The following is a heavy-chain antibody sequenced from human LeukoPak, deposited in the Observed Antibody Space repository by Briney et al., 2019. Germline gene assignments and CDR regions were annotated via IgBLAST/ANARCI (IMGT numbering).Heavy chain of an antibody. CDR3: AKDRAAQFHNAFDI. Sequence: GGSLRLSCTVSGFSLRNYGMSWVRQAPGKWLEWISSVSGDNTYHADSVEGRFTISRDNSKNTLYLQMNSLRAEDTAVYYCAKDRAAQFHNAFDIWGQGTMVTVSS. CDR2: VSGDNT. D-gene: IGHD2-15*01. CDR1: GFSLRNYG. J-gene: IGHJ3*02. V-gene: IGHV3-23*01.